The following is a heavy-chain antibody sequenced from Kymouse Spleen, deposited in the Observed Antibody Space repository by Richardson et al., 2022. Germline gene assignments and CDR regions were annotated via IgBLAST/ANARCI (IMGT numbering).Heavy chain of an antibody. V-gene: IGHV3-13*01. CDR2: IGTAGDT. J-gene: IGHJ6*02. CDR1: GFTFSSYD. D-gene: IGHD2-2*02. CDR3: ARGDCSSTSCPSYYYYGMDV. Sequence: EVQLVESGGGLVQPGGSLRLSCAASGFTFSSYDMHWVRQATGKGLEWVSAIGTAGDTYYPGSVKGRFTISRENAKNSLYLQMNSLRAGDTAVYYCARGDCSSTSCPSYYYYGMDVWGQGTTVTVSS.